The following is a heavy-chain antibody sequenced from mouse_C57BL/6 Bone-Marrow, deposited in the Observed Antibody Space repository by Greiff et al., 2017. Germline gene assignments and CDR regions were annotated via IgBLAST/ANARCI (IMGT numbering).Heavy chain of an antibody. Sequence: QVQLQQSGTELVKPGASVKLSCKASGYTFTSYWMHWVKQRPGQGLEWIGNINPSNGGTNYNEKFKSKATLTVDKSSSTAYMQLSSLTSEDSAVXYCARDRYDYGSSYDYARDDWGQGTSVTVSS. V-gene: IGHV1-53*01. CDR1: GYTFTSYW. CDR3: ARDRYDYGSSYDYARDD. D-gene: IGHD1-1*01. CDR2: INPSNGGT. J-gene: IGHJ4*01.